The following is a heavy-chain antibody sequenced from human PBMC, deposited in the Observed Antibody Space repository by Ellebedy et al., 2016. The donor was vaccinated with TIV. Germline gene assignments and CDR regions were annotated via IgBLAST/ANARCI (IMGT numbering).Heavy chain of an antibody. CDR1: GYTFTSYG. Sequence: AASVKVSCKASGYTFTSYGISWVRQAPGQGLEWMGWISAYNGNTNYAQKLQGRVTMTTDTSTSTAYMELRSLRSDDTAVYYCARDRRQQLVPENYDYWGQGTLVTVSS. CDR3: ARDRRQQLVPENYDY. D-gene: IGHD6-13*01. V-gene: IGHV1-18*01. J-gene: IGHJ4*02. CDR2: ISAYNGNT.